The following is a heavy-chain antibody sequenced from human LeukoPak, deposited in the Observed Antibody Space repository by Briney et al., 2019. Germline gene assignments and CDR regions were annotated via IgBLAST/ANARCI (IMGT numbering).Heavy chain of an antibody. CDR1: GGSFSGYY. V-gene: IGHV4-34*01. CDR3: ARRRTYYYYMDV. J-gene: IGHJ6*03. Sequence: SETLSLTCAVYGGSFSGYYWSWIRQPPGKGLEWIGEINHSGSTNYNPPLKSRVTISVDTSKNQFSLKLSSVTAADTAVYYCARRRTYYYYMDVWGKGTTVTVSS. CDR2: INHSGST.